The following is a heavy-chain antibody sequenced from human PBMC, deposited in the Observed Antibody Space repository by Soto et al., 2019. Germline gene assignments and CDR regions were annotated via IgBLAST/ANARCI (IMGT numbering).Heavy chain of an antibody. CDR1: GFTFSSYA. J-gene: IGHJ5*02. D-gene: IGHD6-13*01. CDR2: ISYDGSNK. CDR3: ARPLAAAVNWFDP. V-gene: IGHV3-30-3*01. Sequence: HPGGSLRLSCAASGFTFSSYAMHWVRQAPGKGLEWVAVISYDGSNKYYADSVKGRFTISRDNSKNTLYLQMNSLRAEDTAVYYCARPLAAAVNWFDPWGQGTLVTVSS.